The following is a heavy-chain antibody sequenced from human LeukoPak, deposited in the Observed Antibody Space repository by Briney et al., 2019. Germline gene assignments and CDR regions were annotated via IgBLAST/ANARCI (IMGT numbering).Heavy chain of an antibody. CDR3: ARDSYYGSGSYFRYTFDY. Sequence: SGGSLRLSCAAAGFTVSSNYMSWVRQAPGKGQEWVSVIYSGGSTYYGSSVKGRFTISRDNSKNTLYLQMNSLRAEDTAVYYCARDSYYGSGSYFRYTFDYWGQGTLVTVSS. CDR1: GFTVSSNY. CDR2: IYSGGST. J-gene: IGHJ4*02. D-gene: IGHD3-10*01. V-gene: IGHV3-53*01.